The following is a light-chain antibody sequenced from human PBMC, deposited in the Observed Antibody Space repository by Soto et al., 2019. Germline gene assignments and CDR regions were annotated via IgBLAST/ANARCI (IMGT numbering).Light chain of an antibody. CDR1: QSISSW. Sequence: DIQMTQSPSTLSASVGDRVTITCRASQSISSWLAWYQQKPGNAPNLLIYKASSLESGVPSRFSGSGSGTEFTLTITSLQPDDFATYYCQQYSGYSRTFGQGTKVEIK. J-gene: IGKJ1*01. CDR3: QQYSGYSRT. V-gene: IGKV1-5*03. CDR2: KAS.